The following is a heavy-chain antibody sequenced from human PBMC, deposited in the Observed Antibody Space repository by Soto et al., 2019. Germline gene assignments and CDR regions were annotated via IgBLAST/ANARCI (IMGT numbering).Heavy chain of an antibody. V-gene: IGHV1-46*01. J-gene: IGHJ6*02. CDR3: ASRDLSYSDFWSGYSLDYGMDV. D-gene: IGHD3-3*01. CDR2: INPSGDST. CDR1: GNTLTNYY. Sequence: ASVKVSCKASGNTLTNYYMQWVRQAPGQGXEWMGIINPSGDSTGYAQKFQGRVKITRDTSTSTVYMELSSLRSDDSAVYFCASRDLSYSDFWSGYSLDYGMDVWGQGTTVTVSS.